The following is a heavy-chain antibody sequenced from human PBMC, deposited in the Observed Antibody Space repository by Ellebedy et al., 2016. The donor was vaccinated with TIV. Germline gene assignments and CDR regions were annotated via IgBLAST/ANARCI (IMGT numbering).Heavy chain of an antibody. D-gene: IGHD2-21*01. CDR3: AKDRSVVVIAMGHDAFDI. Sequence: GGSLRLSXAASGFTFSTYWMHWVRQAPGKGLVWVSRINEDGSATNYADSVKGRFTISRDNAKNTLYLQMNSLRGEDTAVYYCAKDRSVVVIAMGHDAFDIWGQGTMVTVSS. CDR1: GFTFSTYW. V-gene: IGHV3-74*01. J-gene: IGHJ3*02. CDR2: INEDGSAT.